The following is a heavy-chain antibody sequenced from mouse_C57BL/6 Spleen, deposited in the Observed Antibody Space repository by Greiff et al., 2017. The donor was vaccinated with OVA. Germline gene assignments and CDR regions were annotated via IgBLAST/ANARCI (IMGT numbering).Heavy chain of an antibody. V-gene: IGHV1-69*01. CDR3: ARRCPNWYFDV. CDR1: GYTFTSYW. CDR2: IDPSDSYT. Sequence: QVQLQQPGAELVMPGASVKLSCKASGYTFTSYWMHWVKQRPGQGLEWIGEIDPSDSYTNYNQKFQGKSTLTVDKSSSTAYMQLSSLTSEDSAVYYCARRCPNWYFDVWGTGTTVTVSS. J-gene: IGHJ1*03.